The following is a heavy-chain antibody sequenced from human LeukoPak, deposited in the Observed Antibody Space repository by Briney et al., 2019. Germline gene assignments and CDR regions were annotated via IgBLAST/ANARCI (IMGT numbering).Heavy chain of an antibody. D-gene: IGHD1-14*01. V-gene: IGHV3-23*01. J-gene: IGHJ6*02. CDR1: GFTFSLCA. CDR3: AKGRKSYYYGMDV. CDR2: FIVGGRST. Sequence: GGSLRPPGAAPGFTFSLCAMNGGRQSPGKGLEWVSGFIVGGRSTYSADSVKGRFTSPRDNPKNTLYLKINSLRARDPPLFHVAKGRKSYYYGMDVWGQGTTVTVSS.